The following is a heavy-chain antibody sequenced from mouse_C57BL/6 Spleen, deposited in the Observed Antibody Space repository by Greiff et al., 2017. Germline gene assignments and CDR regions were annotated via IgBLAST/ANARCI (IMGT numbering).Heavy chain of an antibody. D-gene: IGHD4-1*01. CDR2: ISSGGSYT. V-gene: IGHV5-6*01. CDR1: GFTFSSYG. Sequence: EVKLVESGGDLVKPGGSLKLSCAASGFTFSSYGMSWVRQTPDKRLEWVATISSGGSYTYYPDSVKGRFTISRDNAKNTLYLQMSSRKYEDTARYYCARQGLTGYFDYWGQGTTLTVSS. J-gene: IGHJ2*01. CDR3: ARQGLTGYFDY.